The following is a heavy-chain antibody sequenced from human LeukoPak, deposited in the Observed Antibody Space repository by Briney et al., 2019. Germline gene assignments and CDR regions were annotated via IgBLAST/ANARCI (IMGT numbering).Heavy chain of an antibody. J-gene: IGHJ4*02. CDR2: ISSSGSTI. CDR1: GFTFSDYY. D-gene: IGHD1-26*01. CDR3: ARVKYSGSYPHDY. V-gene: IGHV3-11*04. Sequence: GGSPRLSCAASGFTFSDYYMSWIRQAPGKGLEWVSYISSSGSTIYYADSVKGRFTISRDNAKNSLYLQMNSLRAEDTAVYYCARVKYSGSYPHDYWGQGTLVTVSS.